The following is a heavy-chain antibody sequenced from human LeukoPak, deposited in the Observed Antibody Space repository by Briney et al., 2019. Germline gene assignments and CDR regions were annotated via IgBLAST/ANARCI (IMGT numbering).Heavy chain of an antibody. J-gene: IGHJ4*02. CDR3: TTDLSSYGDWDPIDY. CDR1: GFTFSNAW. V-gene: IGHV3-15*01. Sequence: GGSLRLSCAASGFTFSNAWMSWVRQAPGKGLEWVGRIKSKTDGGTTDYAAPVKGRFTISRDDSKNTLYLQMNSLKTEDTAVYYCTTDLSSYGDWDPIDYWGQGTLVTVPS. CDR2: IKSKTDGGTT. D-gene: IGHD4-17*01.